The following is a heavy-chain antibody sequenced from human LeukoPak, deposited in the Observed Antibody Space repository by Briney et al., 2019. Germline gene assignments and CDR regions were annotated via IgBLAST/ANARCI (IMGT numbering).Heavy chain of an antibody. CDR2: ISYDGSNK. V-gene: IGHV3-30-3*01. D-gene: IGHD3-22*01. Sequence: GGSLRLSCAASGFTFSSYAMHWVRQAPGKGLEWVAVISYDGSNKYYADSVKGRFTISRDNSKNTLYLQMNSLRAEDTAVYYCAKDLDDSSGYLVDYWGQGTLVTVSS. CDR1: GFTFSSYA. J-gene: IGHJ4*02. CDR3: AKDLDDSSGYLVDY.